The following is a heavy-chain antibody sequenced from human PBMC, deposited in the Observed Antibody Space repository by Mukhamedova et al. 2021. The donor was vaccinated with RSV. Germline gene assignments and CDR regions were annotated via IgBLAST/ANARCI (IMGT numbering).Heavy chain of an antibody. D-gene: IGHD2-2*01. V-gene: IGHV3-11*01. J-gene: IGHJ3*02. CDR2: ISSSGSTI. CDR3: AREYQLLSNDAFDI. Sequence: IRQAPGKGLEWVSYISSSGSTIYYADSVKGRFTISRDNAKNSLYLQMNSLRAEDTAVYYCAREYQLLSNDAFDIWGQGTMVTVSS.